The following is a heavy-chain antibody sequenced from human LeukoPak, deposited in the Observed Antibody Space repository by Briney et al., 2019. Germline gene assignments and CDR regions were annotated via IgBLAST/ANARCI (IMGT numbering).Heavy chain of an antibody. CDR3: AVRDGYNSLDFDY. D-gene: IGHD5-24*01. J-gene: IGHJ4*02. Sequence: SVKVSCKASGGTFSSYAISWVRQAPGQGLEWMGRIIPILGIANYAQKFQGRVTITADKSTRTAYMELSSLRSEDTAVYYCAVRDGYNSLDFDYWGQGTLVTVSS. CDR1: GGTFSSYA. V-gene: IGHV1-69*04. CDR2: IIPILGIA.